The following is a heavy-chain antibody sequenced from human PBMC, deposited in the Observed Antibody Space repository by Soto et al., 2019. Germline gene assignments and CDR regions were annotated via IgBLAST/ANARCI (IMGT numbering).Heavy chain of an antibody. J-gene: IGHJ3*02. Sequence: QLQLQESGPGLVRPSQTLSLTCSVSGGPITSGGYYWGWIRQLPEKGLDWVAYVYSSGRTYYNPSLQRRLHISLDTSKSQFSMILRCVTAADTAVYYCARDHTGFNKAFDIWGQGAMVTVSS. V-gene: IGHV4-31*03. D-gene: IGHD5-12*01. CDR2: VYSSGRT. CDR1: GGPITSGGYY. CDR3: ARDHTGFNKAFDI.